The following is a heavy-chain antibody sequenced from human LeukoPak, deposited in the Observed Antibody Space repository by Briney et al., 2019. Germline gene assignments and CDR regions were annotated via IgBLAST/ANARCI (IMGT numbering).Heavy chain of an antibody. J-gene: IGHJ4*02. D-gene: IGHD2-8*01. CDR1: GGTFSSYA. V-gene: IGHV1-69*05. CDR2: IIPIFGTA. CDR3: AGEKNGYFDY. Sequence: SVKVSYKASGGTFSSYAISWVRQAPGQGLEWMGGIIPIFGTANYAQKFQGRVTITTDESTSTAYMELSSLRSEDTAVYYCAGEKNGYFDYWGQGTLVTVSS.